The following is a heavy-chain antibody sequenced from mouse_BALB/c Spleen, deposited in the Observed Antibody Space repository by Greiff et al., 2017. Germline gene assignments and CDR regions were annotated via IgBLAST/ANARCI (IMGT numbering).Heavy chain of an antibody. D-gene: IGHD1-1*01. Sequence: VQLQESAAELARPGASVKMSCKASGYTFTSYTMHWVKQRPGQGLEWIGYINPSSGYTEYNQKFKDKTTLTADKSSSTAYMQLSSLTSEDSAVYYCARSRPVVATKAMDYWGQGTSVTVSA. CDR2: INPSSGYT. CDR1: GYTFTSYT. V-gene: IGHV1-4*02. CDR3: ARSRPVVATKAMDY. J-gene: IGHJ4*01.